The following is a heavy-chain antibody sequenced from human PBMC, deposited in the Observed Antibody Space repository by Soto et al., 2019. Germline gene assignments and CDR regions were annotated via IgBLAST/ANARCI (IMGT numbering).Heavy chain of an antibody. CDR3: VRGTNGWRGMDY. D-gene: IGHD2-8*01. V-gene: IGHV3-74*01. CDR2: ITEDGSGT. Sequence: QSGGSLRLSCATSGFTLSSYPIHWVRQAPGKGPVWVSRITEDGSGTTYADSVKGRFTVTRDNAKNTMYLQMSGLGAEDTAVYHCVRGTNGWRGMDYWGQGTLVTVSS. CDR1: GFTLSSYP. J-gene: IGHJ4*02.